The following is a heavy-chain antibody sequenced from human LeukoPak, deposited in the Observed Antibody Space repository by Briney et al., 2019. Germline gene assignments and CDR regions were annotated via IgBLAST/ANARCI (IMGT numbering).Heavy chain of an antibody. Sequence: GGSLRLSCAASGFTVSSNYMSWVRQAPGKGLEWVSAIYSGGSTYYADSVKGRFTISRDNSKNTLYLQMNSLRAEDTAVYYCARGPEVERRGFWDYYYYYYMDVWGKGTTVTISS. J-gene: IGHJ6*03. D-gene: IGHD1-1*01. CDR3: ARGPEVERRGFWDYYYYYYMDV. CDR1: GFTVSSNY. V-gene: IGHV3-66*01. CDR2: IYSGGST.